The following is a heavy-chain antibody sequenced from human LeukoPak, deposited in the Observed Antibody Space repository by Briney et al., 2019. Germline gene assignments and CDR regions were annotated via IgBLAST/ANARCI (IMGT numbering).Heavy chain of an antibody. V-gene: IGHV3-53*01. J-gene: IGHJ4*02. D-gene: IGHD1-26*01. Sequence: GGSLRLSCAASGFTVSSNFMSWFRQAPGKGLEWVSVLYTGGSTHYADSVKGRFTISRDISKNTVYLQMNSLRAEDTAVYYCVKSRRVGANQRGLFDYWGQGTLVTVSP. CDR1: GFTVSSNF. CDR2: LYTGGST. CDR3: VKSRRVGANQRGLFDY.